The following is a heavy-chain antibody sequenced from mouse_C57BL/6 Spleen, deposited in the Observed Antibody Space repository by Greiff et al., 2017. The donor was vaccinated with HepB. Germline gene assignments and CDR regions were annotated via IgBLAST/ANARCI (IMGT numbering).Heavy chain of an antibody. Sequence: EVKLVESGGGLVKPGGSLKLSCAASGFTFSSYAMSWVRQTPEKRLEWVATISDGGSYTYYPDNVKGRFTISRDNAKNNLYLQMSHLKSEDTAMYYCAREGGGKGYYYAMDYWGQGTSVTVSS. J-gene: IGHJ4*01. CDR2: ISDGGSYT. V-gene: IGHV5-4*01. CDR3: AREGGGKGYYYAMDY. D-gene: IGHD1-1*02. CDR1: GFTFSSYA.